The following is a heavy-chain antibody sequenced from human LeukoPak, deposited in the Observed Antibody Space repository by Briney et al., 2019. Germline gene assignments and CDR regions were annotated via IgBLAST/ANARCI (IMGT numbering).Heavy chain of an antibody. CDR2: IYPGDSDT. V-gene: IGHV5-51*01. J-gene: IGHJ3*02. Sequence: GESLKISCKGSGYTFTNYWIGWVRQMPGKGLEWMGIIYPGDSDTRYSPSFQGQVTISADKSISTAYLQWSSLKASDTAMYYCARQYYDSSGYSGGSAFDIWGQGTMVTVSS. CDR3: ARQYYDSSGYSGGSAFDI. D-gene: IGHD3-22*01. CDR1: GYTFTNYW.